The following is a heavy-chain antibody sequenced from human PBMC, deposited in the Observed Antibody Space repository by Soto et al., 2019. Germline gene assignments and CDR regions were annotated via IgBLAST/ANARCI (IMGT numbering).Heavy chain of an antibody. D-gene: IGHD2-8*01. CDR1: GYTFTSYD. J-gene: IGHJ3*01. CDR2: MNPSSGNA. V-gene: IGHV1-8*01. CDR3: ARGWSYAFDL. Sequence: ASVKVSCKASGYTFTSYDINWVRQATGQGLEWMGWMNPSSGNAGYAQKFQGRVTMTRNTSTSTTYMELSSLRSDDTAVYYCARGWSYAFDLWGQGTMVTVSS.